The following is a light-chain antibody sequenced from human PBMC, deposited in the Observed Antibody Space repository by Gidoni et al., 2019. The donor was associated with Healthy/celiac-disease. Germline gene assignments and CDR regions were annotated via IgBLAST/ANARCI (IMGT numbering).Light chain of an antibody. J-gene: IGLJ2*01. V-gene: IGLV2-11*02. Sequence: QSALTQPRSVSGSPGQSVTLACTGTSSYVGVYYYVSWSQQHPGKAHKLMIYDISKRPAGVPDRFSGAKSGNTASLTISGLQAEDEADYYCCSYAGIYTLVVFCGGTKLTVL. CDR1: SSYVGVYYY. CDR2: DIS. CDR3: CSYAGIYTLVV.